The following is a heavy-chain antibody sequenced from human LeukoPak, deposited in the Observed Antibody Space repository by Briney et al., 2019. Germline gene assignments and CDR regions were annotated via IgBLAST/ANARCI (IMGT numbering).Heavy chain of an antibody. CDR2: INPSGGST. CDR3: ARDLSSSSDYYYYYGMDV. Sequence: ASVKVSSKASVCTFTIYYMHWVRQTPRQGLEWMGLINPSGGSTSYVQKFQGRVTITRDTSTSTVYMELSSLRSEDTAVYYCARDLSSSSDYYYYYGMDVWGQGTTVTVSS. CDR1: VCTFTIYY. V-gene: IGHV1-46*01. D-gene: IGHD6-6*01. J-gene: IGHJ6*02.